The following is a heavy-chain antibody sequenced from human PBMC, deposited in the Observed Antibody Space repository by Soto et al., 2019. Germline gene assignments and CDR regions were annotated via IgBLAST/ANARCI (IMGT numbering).Heavy chain of an antibody. CDR2: IYYSVST. J-gene: IGHJ4*03. CDR3: ARSRPPNTAMVSRYFDY. V-gene: IGHV4-59*01. CDR1: GGSISSYY. D-gene: IGHD5-18*01. Sequence: QVQLQESGPGLVKPSETLSLTCTVSGGSISSYYWSWIRQPPGKGLVWIGYIYYSVSTNYNPFLKRQVILSVDTSKLQVSLKLSSVTAADTAVYYCARSRPPNTAMVSRYFDYWGHGTLVTVSS.